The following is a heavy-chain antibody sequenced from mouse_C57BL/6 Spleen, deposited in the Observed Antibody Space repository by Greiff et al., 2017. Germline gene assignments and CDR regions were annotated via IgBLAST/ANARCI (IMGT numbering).Heavy chain of an antibody. CDR1: GYTFTDYY. J-gene: IGHJ4*01. Sequence: EVKLQQSGPELVKPGASVKISCKASGYTFTDYYMNWVKQSHGKSLEWIGDINPNNGGTSYNQKFKGKATLTVDKSSSTAYMELRSLTSEDSAVYYCARSQYGYWDYYAMDYWGQGTSVTVSS. D-gene: IGHD2-2*01. V-gene: IGHV1-26*01. CDR3: ARSQYGYWDYYAMDY. CDR2: INPNNGGT.